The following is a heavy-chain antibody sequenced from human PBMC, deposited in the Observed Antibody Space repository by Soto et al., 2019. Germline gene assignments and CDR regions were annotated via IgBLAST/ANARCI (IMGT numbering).Heavy chain of an antibody. CDR2: ISYTGRT. Sequence: PSETLSLTCTVSGDSFSNFYWSWIRQIPGKGLEWIGYISYTGRTKYNPSLQSRVTISVDTSKNDFSLNLSSVTAADTAVYFCAREWGLLPYYVMNVWGHGTAVTVSS. CDR1: GDSFSNFY. J-gene: IGHJ6*02. CDR3: AREWGLLPYYVMNV. D-gene: IGHD7-27*01. V-gene: IGHV4-59*01.